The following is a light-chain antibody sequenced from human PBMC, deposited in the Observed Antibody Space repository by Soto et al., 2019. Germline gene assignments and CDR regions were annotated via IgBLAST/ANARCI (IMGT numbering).Light chain of an antibody. CDR3: AACDDSLSGPGV. Sequence: QSVLTQPPSASGTPGQRVTISCSGSSSNIGNFYVYWYQQHPGTAPKLLIYKNNQRPLGVPDRFSGSRSGTSASLAISGLRSEDEADYYCAACDDSLSGPGVFGGGTQLTVL. CDR1: SSNIGNFY. J-gene: IGLJ7*01. V-gene: IGLV1-47*01. CDR2: KNN.